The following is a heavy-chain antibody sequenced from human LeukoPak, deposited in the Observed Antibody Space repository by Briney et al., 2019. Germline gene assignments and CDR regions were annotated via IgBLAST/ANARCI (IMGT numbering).Heavy chain of an antibody. D-gene: IGHD5-18*01. Sequence: PSETLSLTCTVSGGSISSYYWSWIRQPPGKGLEWIGYIYYSGSTNYNPSLKSRVTMSVDTSKNHFSLKLSSVTAADTAVYYCARSPLRGYTYGYFFDYWGQGTLVTVSS. CDR1: GGSISSYY. V-gene: IGHV4-59*12. CDR3: ARSPLRGYTYGYFFDY. CDR2: IYYSGST. J-gene: IGHJ4*02.